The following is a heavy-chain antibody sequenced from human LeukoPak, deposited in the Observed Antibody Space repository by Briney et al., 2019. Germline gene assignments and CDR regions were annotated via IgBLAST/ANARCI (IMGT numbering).Heavy chain of an antibody. J-gene: IGHJ5*02. CDR2: IIPILGTA. Sequence: SVKVSCKASGGTFSSYAISWVRQAPGQGLEWMGGIIPILGTANYAQKFQGRVTITADESTSTAYMELSSLRSEDTAVYYCAGLGVATIYNWFDPWGQGTLVTVSS. V-gene: IGHV1-69*13. CDR3: AGLGVATIYNWFDP. D-gene: IGHD5-24*01. CDR1: GGTFSSYA.